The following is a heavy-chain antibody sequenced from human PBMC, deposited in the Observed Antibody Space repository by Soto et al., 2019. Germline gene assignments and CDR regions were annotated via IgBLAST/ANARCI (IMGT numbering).Heavy chain of an antibody. Sequence: SETLSLTCAVYGGSFSGYYCNWIRQPPGKGLEWVGEIDHSGYTNYNPSLKSRVTISVDTSKNQCSLRLTSVTAADTAVYYCARVREWFDPWGQGTLVTVSS. V-gene: IGHV4-34*01. CDR1: GGSFSGYY. J-gene: IGHJ5*02. CDR2: IDHSGYT. CDR3: ARVREWFDP. D-gene: IGHD3-3*01.